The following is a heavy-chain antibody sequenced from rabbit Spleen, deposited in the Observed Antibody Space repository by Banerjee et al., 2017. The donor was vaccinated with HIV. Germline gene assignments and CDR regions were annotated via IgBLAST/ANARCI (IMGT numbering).Heavy chain of an antibody. V-gene: IGHV1S45*01. D-gene: IGHD2-1*01. J-gene: IGHJ4*01. CDR1: GVSFTSSYY. Sequence: QEQLEESGGGLVKPGASLTLTCTASGVSFTSSYYMCWVRQAPGKGLECIACIYGASSGSTYYASWAKGRFTISKTSSTTVTLQMTSLTAADTATYFCARGSATMTMVITGFYLTLWGPGTLVTVS. CDR2: IYGASSGST. CDR3: ARGSATMTMVITGFYLTL.